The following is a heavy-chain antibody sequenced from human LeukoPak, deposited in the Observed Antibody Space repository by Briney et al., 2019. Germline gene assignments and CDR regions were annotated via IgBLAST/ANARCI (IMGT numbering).Heavy chain of an antibody. CDR2: IRQDGSDK. Sequence: GRSLRLSCAASGFTFSNYGMHWVRQAPGKGLEWVANIRQDGSDKYYVDSVKGRFTISKDNAKNSLYLQMNSLRAEDTAVYYCVRDFSLTRLERPFDSWGQGALVTVSS. D-gene: IGHD1-1*01. CDR1: GFTFSNYG. CDR3: VRDFSLTRLERPFDS. J-gene: IGHJ4*02. V-gene: IGHV3-7*01.